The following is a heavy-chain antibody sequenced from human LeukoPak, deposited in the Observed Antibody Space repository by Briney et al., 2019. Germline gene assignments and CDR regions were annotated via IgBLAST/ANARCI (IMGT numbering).Heavy chain of an antibody. CDR3: ARGLPNYYGMDV. Sequence: GGSLRLSCAASGFDFSIYRMNWVRQAPGKGLEWVSYVHLSGTPTHYAEPVKGRFSISRDNVKNTVYLQMNSLRTEDTAVYYCARGLPNYYGMDVWGQGTTVTVSS. CDR2: VHLSGTPT. V-gene: IGHV3-48*03. J-gene: IGHJ6*02. CDR1: GFDFSIYR.